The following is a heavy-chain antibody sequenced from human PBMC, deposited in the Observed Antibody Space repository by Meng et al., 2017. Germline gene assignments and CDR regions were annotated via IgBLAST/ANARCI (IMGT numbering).Heavy chain of an antibody. J-gene: IGHJ4*02. V-gene: IGHV1-8*03. CDR1: GYTFTSYD. CDR3: ARGPSSGWSRTTRYYFDY. D-gene: IGHD6-19*01. Sequence: ASVKVSCKASGYTFTSYDINWVRQATGQGLEWMGWMNPNSGNTSYAQKFQGRVTITRNTSISTAYMELSSLRSEDTAVYYCARGPSSGWSRTTRYYFDYWGQGTLVTVSS. CDR2: MNPNSGNT.